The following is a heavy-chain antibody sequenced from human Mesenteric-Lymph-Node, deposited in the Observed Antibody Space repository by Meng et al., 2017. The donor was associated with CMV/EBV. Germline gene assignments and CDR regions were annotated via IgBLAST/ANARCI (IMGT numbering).Heavy chain of an antibody. D-gene: IGHD2-2*01. CDR2: IKQDGSEK. CDR1: GFTFSSYW. J-gene: IGHJ5*02. V-gene: IGHV3-7*01. CDR3: AKDWVASTTCCNWFDP. Sequence: GESLKISCAASGFTFSSYWMSWVRQAPGKGLEWVANIKQDGSEKYYVDSVKGRFTISRDNSKNTLYLQMNSLKPEDTAVYYCAKDWVASTTCCNWFDPWGQGTLVTVSS.